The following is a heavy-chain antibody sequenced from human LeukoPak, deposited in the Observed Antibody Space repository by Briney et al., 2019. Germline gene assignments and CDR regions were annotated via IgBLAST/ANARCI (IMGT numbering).Heavy chain of an antibody. J-gene: IGHJ4*02. CDR1: RFTFSTYG. Sequence: GGTLRLSCAASRFTFSTYGMTWVRQAPGKGLEWVSGISASGGSTYYADSVKGRFTISRDNSKNMLYLQMNSLRAEDTAVYYCAKATYYYDSSGYYSQYYFDYWGQGTLVTVSS. D-gene: IGHD3-22*01. CDR2: ISASGGST. V-gene: IGHV3-23*01. CDR3: AKATYYYDSSGYYSQYYFDY.